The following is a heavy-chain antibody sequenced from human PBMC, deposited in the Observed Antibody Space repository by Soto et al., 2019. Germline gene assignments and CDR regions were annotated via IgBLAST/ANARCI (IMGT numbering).Heavy chain of an antibody. CDR3: AKDPQLIYDNYYYYGMDV. V-gene: IGHV3-30*18. J-gene: IGHJ6*01. D-gene: IGHD2-2*02. CDR1: GFTFSSYG. Sequence: QVQLVESGGGVVQPGRSLRLSCAASGFTFSSYGMHWVRQAPGKGLEWVAVISYDGSNKYYADSVKGRFTISRDNSKNTLYLQMNSLRAEDTAVYYCAKDPQLIYDNYYYYGMDVWGQGTTVTVSS. CDR2: ISYDGSNK.